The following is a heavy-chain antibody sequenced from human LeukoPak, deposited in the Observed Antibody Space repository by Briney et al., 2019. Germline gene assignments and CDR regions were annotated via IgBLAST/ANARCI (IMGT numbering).Heavy chain of an antibody. Sequence: PSETLSLTCAVYGGSFSGYYWSWIRQPPGKGLEWIGEINHSGSTNYNPSLKSRVTISVDTSKNQLSLKVSSVTAADTAVYYCASRDTAMVMAPDAFDIWGQGTMVTVSS. D-gene: IGHD5-18*01. CDR2: INHSGST. V-gene: IGHV4-34*01. CDR3: ASRDTAMVMAPDAFDI. CDR1: GGSFSGYY. J-gene: IGHJ3*02.